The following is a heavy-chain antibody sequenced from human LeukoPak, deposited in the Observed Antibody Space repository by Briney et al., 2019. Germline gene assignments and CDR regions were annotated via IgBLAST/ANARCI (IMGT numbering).Heavy chain of an antibody. CDR1: GFTFSSYA. J-gene: IGHJ4*02. V-gene: IGHV3-23*01. CDR2: ISGSGGST. Sequence: PGGSLRLSCAASGFTFSSYAMSRVRQAPGKGLEWVSAISGSGGSTYYADSVKGRFTISRDNSKNTLYLQMNSLRAEDTAVYYCAKRYGSGSYGYFDYWGQGTLVTVSS. D-gene: IGHD3-10*01. CDR3: AKRYGSGSYGYFDY.